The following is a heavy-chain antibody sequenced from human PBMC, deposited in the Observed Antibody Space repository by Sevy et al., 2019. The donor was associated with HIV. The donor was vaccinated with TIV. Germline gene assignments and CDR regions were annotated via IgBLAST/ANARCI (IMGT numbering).Heavy chain of an antibody. V-gene: IGHV3-23*01. CDR1: GFTFSTYA. J-gene: IGHJ6*02. CDR3: AKGDSTFYGLDV. CDR2: ISGSGGST. Sequence: GGSLRLSCAASGFTFSTYAMSWVRQAPGKGLEWVSAISGSGGSTYYADSLKGRFTIFRDNSKYTVYLQMNNLRAEDTAAYYCAKGDSTFYGLDVWGQGTTVTVS. D-gene: IGHD6-13*01.